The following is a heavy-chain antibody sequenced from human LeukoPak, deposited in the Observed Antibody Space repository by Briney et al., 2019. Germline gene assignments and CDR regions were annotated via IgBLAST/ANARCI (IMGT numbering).Heavy chain of an antibody. V-gene: IGHV1-8*01. CDR1: GYTFTIYD. D-gene: IGHD4-17*01. Sequence: GASVKVTCKASGYTFTIYDINWVRQATGQGHEWMGWMNPNSGNTSYAQKFQVRVTMTRNTSISTAYLELSSLRSEDTAVYYCARGGYGDYYSAYWGQGTLVTVSS. CDR3: ARGGYGDYYSAY. J-gene: IGHJ4*02. CDR2: MNPNSGNT.